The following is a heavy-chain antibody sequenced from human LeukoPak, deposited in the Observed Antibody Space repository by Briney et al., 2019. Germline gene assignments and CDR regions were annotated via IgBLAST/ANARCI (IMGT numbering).Heavy chain of an antibody. Sequence: GGSLRLSFAASGFTVSNNYMSWVRQAPGKGLEWVSLIYSGGNTYYADSVKGRFTISRDNSKSTLYLQMNSLRADDTAVYYCAKESSSWYVRATPFDYWGQGTLVTVSS. CDR2: IYSGGNT. CDR1: GFTVSNNY. D-gene: IGHD6-13*01. V-gene: IGHV3-66*01. J-gene: IGHJ4*02. CDR3: AKESSSWYVRATPFDY.